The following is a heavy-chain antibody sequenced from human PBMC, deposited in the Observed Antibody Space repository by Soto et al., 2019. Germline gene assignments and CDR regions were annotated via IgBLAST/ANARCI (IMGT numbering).Heavy chain of an antibody. V-gene: IGHV4-59*13. CDR1: GGSMSTYY. J-gene: IGHJ4*02. D-gene: IGHD1-26*01. Sequence: SETLSLTSIASGGSMSTYYWSCNRQSPGRGLEWIGFMHYGGGTVYTPAVRSPVTITAETSKSQFSLKLSSETAADTAVYYCVGAPCGGVGATYSETWGQGALVTVSS. CDR2: MHYGGGT. CDR3: VGAPCGGVGATYSET.